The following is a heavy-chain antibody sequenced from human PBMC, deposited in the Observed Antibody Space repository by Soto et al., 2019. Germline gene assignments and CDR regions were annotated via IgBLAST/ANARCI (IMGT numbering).Heavy chain of an antibody. J-gene: IGHJ4*02. CDR1: GGSISNYY. CDR3: ARAGPATLSDY. V-gene: IGHV4-59*01. D-gene: IGHD2-15*01. CDR2: IYYSGSP. Sequence: QVQLQESGPGLVKASETLSLTCTVSGGSISNYYCSWIRQPPGKGLEWIGYIYYSGSPNYNPSLKRRVTISVDTSKNQFSLKLRYVTAADTAVYYCARAGPATLSDYWGQGTLVTVS.